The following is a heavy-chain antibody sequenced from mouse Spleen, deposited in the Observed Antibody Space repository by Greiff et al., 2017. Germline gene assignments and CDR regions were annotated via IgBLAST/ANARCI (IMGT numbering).Heavy chain of an antibody. V-gene: IGHV5-9-1*01. CDR3: ARRVRRDYYFDY. D-gene: IGHD2-14*01. J-gene: IGHJ2*01. CDR2: ISSGGSYT. CDR1: GFTFSSYA. Sequence: DVMLVESGGGLVKPGGSLKLSCAASGFTFSSYAMSWVRQTPEKRLEWVATISSGGSYTYYPDSVKGRFTISRDNAKNTLYLQMSSLRSEDTAMYYCARRVRRDYYFDYWGQGTTLTVSS.